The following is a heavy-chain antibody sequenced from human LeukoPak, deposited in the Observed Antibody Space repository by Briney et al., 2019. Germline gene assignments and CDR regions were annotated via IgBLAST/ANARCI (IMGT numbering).Heavy chain of an antibody. CDR3: ARDASTLGHYYYYYYMDV. CDR2: IKQDGSEK. V-gene: IGHV3-7*01. D-gene: IGHD6-13*01. Sequence: GGPLRLSCAASGFTFSSYWMSWVRQAPGKGLEWVANIKQDGSEKYYVDSVKGRFTISRDNAKNSLYLQMNSLRAEDTAVYYCARDASTLGHYYYYYYMDVWGKGTTVTVSS. J-gene: IGHJ6*03. CDR1: GFTFSSYW.